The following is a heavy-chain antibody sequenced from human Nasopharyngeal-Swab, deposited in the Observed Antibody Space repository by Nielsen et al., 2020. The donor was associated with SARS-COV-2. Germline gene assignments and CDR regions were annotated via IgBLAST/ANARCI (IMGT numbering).Heavy chain of an antibody. CDR3: AAGGDSSSSTFDY. V-gene: IGHV3-23*01. D-gene: IGHD6-6*01. Sequence: GESLKISCAASGFTFSSYWMHWVRQAPGKGLEWVSAISGSGGSTYYADSVKGRFTISRDNSKNTLYLQMNSLRAEDTAVYYCAAGGDSSSSTFDYWGQGTLVTVSS. CDR1: GFTFSSYW. CDR2: ISGSGGST. J-gene: IGHJ4*02.